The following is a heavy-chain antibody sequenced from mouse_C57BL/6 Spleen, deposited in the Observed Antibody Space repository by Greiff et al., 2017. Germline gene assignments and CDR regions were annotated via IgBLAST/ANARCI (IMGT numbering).Heavy chain of an antibody. J-gene: IGHJ1*03. Sequence: QVQLQQSGAELVKPGASVKMSCKASGYTFTSYWIPWVKQRPGQGLEWIGDIYPGSGSTNYTEQFKSKATLTVDTSSSTAYMQLSGLTSEGSAVYYCARGHFNYNGSSAGYFDVWGTGTTVTVSS. V-gene: IGHV1-55*01. CDR3: ARGHFNYNGSSAGYFDV. CDR1: GYTFTSYW. D-gene: IGHD1-1*01. CDR2: IYPGSGST.